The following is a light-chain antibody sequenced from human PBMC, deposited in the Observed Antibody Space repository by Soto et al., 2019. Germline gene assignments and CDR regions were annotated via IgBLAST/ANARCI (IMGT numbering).Light chain of an antibody. CDR2: EVS. Sequence: QSALTQPASVSGSPGQPITISCTGTSSDVGGYNYVSWYQQHPGTAPKLMIYEVSNRPSGLSNRFSGSKSGNTASLTISGLQAEDEADYYCSSYTSSSSLYVFGTGTKLTVL. J-gene: IGLJ1*01. CDR1: SSDVGGYNY. V-gene: IGLV2-14*01. CDR3: SSYTSSSSLYV.